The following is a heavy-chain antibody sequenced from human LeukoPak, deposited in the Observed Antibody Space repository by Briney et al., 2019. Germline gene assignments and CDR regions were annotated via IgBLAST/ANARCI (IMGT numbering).Heavy chain of an antibody. CDR3: ASGSSSWYPWFDP. CDR2: ISSSSSYI. D-gene: IGHD6-13*01. J-gene: IGHJ5*02. V-gene: IGHV3-21*01. CDR1: GFTFSIYS. Sequence: GGSLRLSCAAYGFTFSIYSMNWVRQAPGKGLEWVSSISSSSSYIYYADSVKGRFTISRDNAKNSLYLQMNSLRAEDTAVYYCASGSSSWYPWFDPWGQGTLVTVSS.